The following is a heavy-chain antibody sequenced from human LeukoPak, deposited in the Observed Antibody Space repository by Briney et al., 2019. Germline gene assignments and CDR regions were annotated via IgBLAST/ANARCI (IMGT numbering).Heavy chain of an antibody. V-gene: IGHV4-4*07. CDR3: ARVSLDYYADY. CDR2: IYTSGST. D-gene: IGHD3-10*01. CDR1: GGSISSYY. J-gene: IGHJ4*02. Sequence: SETLSLTCTVSGGSISSYYWSWIRHPAEKGLEWIGRIYTSGSTSYNPSLKSRVTISVDKSKNQFSLKLSSVTAADTAVNYCARVSLDYYADYWGQGTLVTVSS.